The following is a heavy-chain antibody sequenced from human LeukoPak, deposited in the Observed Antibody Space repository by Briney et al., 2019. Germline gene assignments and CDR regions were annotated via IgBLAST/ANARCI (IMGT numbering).Heavy chain of an antibody. CDR1: GFTFSNYW. V-gene: IGHV3-7*03. J-gene: IGHJ5*02. Sequence: PGGSLRLSCAASGFTFSNYWMSWVRQAPGKGLEWVANIKQDGSEKNYVDSVKGRFTISRDNAKNSLYLQMNSLRDEDTAVYYCARNKGVAGLFDPWGQGTLVTVSS. CDR3: ARNKGVAGLFDP. CDR2: IKQDGSEK. D-gene: IGHD6-19*01.